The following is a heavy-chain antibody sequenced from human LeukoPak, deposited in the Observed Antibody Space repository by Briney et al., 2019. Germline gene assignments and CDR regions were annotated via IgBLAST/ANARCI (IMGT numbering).Heavy chain of an antibody. CDR3: ARGRSANEYSSSSGAFDI. D-gene: IGHD6-6*01. J-gene: IGHJ3*02. CDR1: GGSFSGYY. Sequence: PSETLSLTCAVYGGSFSGYYWSWIRQPPGKGLEWIGEINHSGSTNYNPSLKSRVTISVDTSKNQFSLKLSSVTAADTAVYYCARGRSANEYSSSSGAFDIWGQGTTVTVSS. V-gene: IGHV4-34*01. CDR2: INHSGST.